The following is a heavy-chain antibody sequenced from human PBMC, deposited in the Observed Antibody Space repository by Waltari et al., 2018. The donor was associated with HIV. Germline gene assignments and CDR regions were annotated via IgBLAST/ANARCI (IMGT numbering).Heavy chain of an antibody. D-gene: IGHD6-19*01. J-gene: IGHJ6*02. CDR3: ARARSGWYAPHMDV. Sequence: QVHLVQSGAEVKRPRASVKVSCKTSGYTFASYDVHWVRQATGQGLEWMGWMNPNSGNTGYAQRFQGRVTMTRNTSISTAYMELSSLRSGDTAVYYCARARSGWYAPHMDVWGQGTPVTVSS. V-gene: IGHV1-8*01. CDR1: GYTFASYD. CDR2: MNPNSGNT.